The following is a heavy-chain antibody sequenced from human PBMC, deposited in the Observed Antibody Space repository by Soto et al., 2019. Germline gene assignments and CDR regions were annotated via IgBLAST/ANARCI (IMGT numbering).Heavy chain of an antibody. CDR1: GGSISSYY. V-gene: IGHV4-59*01. CDR2: IYYSGST. Sequence: SETLSLTCTVSGGSISSYYWSWIRQPPGKGLEWIGNIYYSGSTNYNPSLKSRVTISLDTSKKQFSLKLSSVTAADTAVYYCARSQGGAMDVWGQGTTVTVSS. CDR3: ARSQGGAMDV. J-gene: IGHJ6*02. D-gene: IGHD3-16*01.